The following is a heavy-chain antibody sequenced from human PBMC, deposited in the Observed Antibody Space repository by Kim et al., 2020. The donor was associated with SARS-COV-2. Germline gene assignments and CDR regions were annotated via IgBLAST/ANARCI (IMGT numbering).Heavy chain of an antibody. Sequence: GGSLRLSCAASGFTFDDYAMHWVRQAPGKGLEWVSLISGDGGSTYYADSVKGRFTISRDNSKNSLYLQMNSLRTEDTALYYCAILGVRWLQFDPGAWGQGTLVTVSS. D-gene: IGHD5-12*01. CDR2: ISGDGGST. J-gene: IGHJ4*02. CDR3: AILGVRWLQFDPGA. CDR1: GFTFDDYA. V-gene: IGHV3-43*02.